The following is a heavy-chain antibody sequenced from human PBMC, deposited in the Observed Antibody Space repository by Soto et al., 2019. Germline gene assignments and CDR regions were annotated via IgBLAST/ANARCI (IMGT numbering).Heavy chain of an antibody. CDR2: ISAYNGKT. D-gene: IGHD2-2*01. CDR1: GYTFTTYS. J-gene: IGHJ5*02. CDR3: PGGAVGVNASRFDP. Sequence: QVQLVQSGAEVKKPGASVKVSCKTSGYTFTTYSIAWVRQAPGQGLEWMGWISAYNGKTNYAQKFQGRFTITTDTSTSTAYMDLRSLRSGATAGYFCPGGAVGVNASRFDPWAQGTVGTASS. V-gene: IGHV1-18*01.